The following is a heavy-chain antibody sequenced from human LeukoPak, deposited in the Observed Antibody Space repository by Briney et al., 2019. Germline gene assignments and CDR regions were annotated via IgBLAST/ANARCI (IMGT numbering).Heavy chain of an antibody. CDR2: IYYSGST. J-gene: IGHJ2*01. Sequence: SETLSLTRTVSGGSIRSYYWSWIRQPPGKGLEWIGYIYYSGSTNYNPSLKSRVTISVDTSKNQFSLKLSSVTAADTAVYYCARVCYSSSCDYWYFDLWGRGTLVTVSS. CDR1: GGSIRSYY. D-gene: IGHD6-13*01. V-gene: IGHV4-59*01. CDR3: ARVCYSSSCDYWYFDL.